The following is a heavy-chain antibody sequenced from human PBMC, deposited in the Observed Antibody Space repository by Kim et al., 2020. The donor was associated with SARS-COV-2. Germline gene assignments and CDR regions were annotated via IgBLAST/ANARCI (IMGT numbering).Heavy chain of an antibody. CDR2: IYYSGST. Sequence: SETLSLTCTVSGGSISSSSYYWGWIRQPPGKGLEWIGSIYYSGSTYYNPSLKSRVTISVDTSKNQFSLKLSSVTAADTAVYYCARHGYYGMDVWGQGTTVTVSS. J-gene: IGHJ6*02. CDR1: GGSISSSSYY. CDR3: ARHGYYGMDV. V-gene: IGHV4-39*01.